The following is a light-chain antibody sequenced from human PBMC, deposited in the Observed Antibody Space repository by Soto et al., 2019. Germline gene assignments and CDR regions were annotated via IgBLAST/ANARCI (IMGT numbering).Light chain of an antibody. V-gene: IGKV3-20*01. Sequence: EIVLTQSPGTLSLSPGERATLPCRASQSVSSSYLAWYQQKPGQAPRLLIYGASSRATGIPDRFSGSGSGTDFTLTISRLEPEDFAVYYCQQYGSSPPPFGGGTKVEIK. CDR1: QSVSSSY. J-gene: IGKJ4*01. CDR2: GAS. CDR3: QQYGSSPPP.